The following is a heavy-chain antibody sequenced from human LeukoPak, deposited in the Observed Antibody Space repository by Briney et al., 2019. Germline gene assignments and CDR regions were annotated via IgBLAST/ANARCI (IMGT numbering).Heavy chain of an antibody. Sequence: GASVKVSCKASGYTFTGYYMHWVRQAPGQGLEWMGWINPNSGGTNYAQKFQGRVTMTRDTSISTAYMELSRLRSDDTAVYYCARDRWSSSWYQPPGNWFDPWGQGTLVTVSS. CDR3: ARDRWSSSWYQPPGNWFDP. CDR2: INPNSGGT. J-gene: IGHJ5*02. D-gene: IGHD6-13*01. V-gene: IGHV1-2*02. CDR1: GYTFTGYY.